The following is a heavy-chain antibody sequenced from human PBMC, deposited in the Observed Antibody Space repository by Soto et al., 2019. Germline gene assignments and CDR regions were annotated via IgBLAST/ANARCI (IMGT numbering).Heavy chain of an antibody. Sequence: EVQLVESGGGLVQPGGSLRLSCAASGFTFRSYWMHWVRQGPGKGLVWVSRVSSDGSSTTYADSVKGRFTISRDNGKNTLYLQMNSLRAEDTAVYYCATGPYSSSIFDYWGQGTLVTVSS. CDR2: VSSDGSST. CDR3: ATGPYSSSIFDY. CDR1: GFTFRSYW. D-gene: IGHD6-6*01. V-gene: IGHV3-74*01. J-gene: IGHJ4*02.